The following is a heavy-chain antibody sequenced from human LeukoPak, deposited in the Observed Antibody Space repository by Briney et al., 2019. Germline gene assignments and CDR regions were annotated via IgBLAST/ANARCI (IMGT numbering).Heavy chain of an antibody. D-gene: IGHD3-22*01. CDR2: ISYDGSNK. CDR3: AKDGSSGYYWAPTDYYGMDV. CDR1: GFTFSSYG. Sequence: GGSLRLSCAASGFTFSSYGMHWVRQAPGKGLEWVAVISYDGSNKYYADSVKGRFTISRDNSKNTLYLQMNSLRAEDTAVYYCAKDGSSGYYWAPTDYYGMDVWGQGTTVTVSS. J-gene: IGHJ6*02. V-gene: IGHV3-30*18.